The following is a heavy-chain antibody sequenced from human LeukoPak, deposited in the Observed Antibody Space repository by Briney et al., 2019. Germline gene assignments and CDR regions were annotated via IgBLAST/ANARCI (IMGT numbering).Heavy chain of an antibody. V-gene: IGHV1-18*01. Sequence: GASVKVSCKASGYTFTNFGISWVRQAPGQGLEWMGWISAYNDNTNYAQRLQGRVTMTTDTSTSTAYMELRSLRSDDTAVYYCARDRDYGDYNTQDLFVYWGQGTLVTVSS. J-gene: IGHJ4*02. CDR2: ISAYNDNT. CDR1: GYTFTNFG. D-gene: IGHD4-17*01. CDR3: ARDRDYGDYNTQDLFVY.